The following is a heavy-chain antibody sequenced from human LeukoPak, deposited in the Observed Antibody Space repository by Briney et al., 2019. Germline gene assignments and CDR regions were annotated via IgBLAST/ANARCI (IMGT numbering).Heavy chain of an antibody. V-gene: IGHV3-23*01. D-gene: IGHD6-13*01. CDR3: AKDSSGIAAAGYPFDY. CDR2: ISVSGGST. CDR1: GFTFSSYA. Sequence: GGSLRPSCAASGFTFSSYAMSWVRQAPGKGLEWVSAISVSGGSTYYANSVKGRFAISGDNSKNTLYLQMNSLRAEDTAVYYCAKDSSGIAAAGYPFDYWGQGTLVTVSS. J-gene: IGHJ4*02.